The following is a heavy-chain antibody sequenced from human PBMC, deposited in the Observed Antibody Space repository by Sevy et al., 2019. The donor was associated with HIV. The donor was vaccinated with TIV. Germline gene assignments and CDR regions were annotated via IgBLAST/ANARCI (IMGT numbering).Heavy chain of an antibody. CDR3: ARDRLWELLPFDY. CDR2: ITSSSSYK. CDR1: GFTFNIYN. J-gene: IGHJ4*02. Sequence: GGSLRLSCAASGFTFNIYNMNWVRHAPGKGLEWVSSITSSSSYKYYADSVKGRFTISRDNAKNSLYLQMNSLRAEDTAVYYCARDRLWELLPFDYWGQGTLVTVSS. D-gene: IGHD1-26*01. V-gene: IGHV3-21*01.